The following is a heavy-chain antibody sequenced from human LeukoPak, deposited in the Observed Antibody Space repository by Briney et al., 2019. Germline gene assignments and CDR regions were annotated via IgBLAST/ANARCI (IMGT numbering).Heavy chain of an antibody. CDR3: ARDDFLNQLRYFDWLSPDWYFDL. J-gene: IGHJ2*01. V-gene: IGHV4-39*07. D-gene: IGHD3-9*01. Sequence: SETLSLTCTVSGGSISSSSYYWGWIRQPPGKGLEWIGSIYYSGSTYYNPSLKSRVTISVDTSKNQFSLKLSSVTAADTAVYYCARDDFLNQLRYFDWLSPDWYFDLWGRGTLVTVSS. CDR2: IYYSGST. CDR1: GGSISSSSYY.